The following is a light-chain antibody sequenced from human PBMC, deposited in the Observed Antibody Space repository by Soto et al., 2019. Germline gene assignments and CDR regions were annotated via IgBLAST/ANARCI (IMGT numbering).Light chain of an antibody. Sequence: SYELTQPPSVSVAPGMTARITCGGNDIGSKSVHWYQQKPGQAPVLVIYYEIDRPSGIPERFSGSNSGNTATLTITRVDGGDEADYYCHVWDSHTNHVVFGGGTKLTVL. J-gene: IGLJ2*01. CDR1: DIGSKS. CDR3: HVWDSHTNHVV. V-gene: IGLV3-21*01. CDR2: YEI.